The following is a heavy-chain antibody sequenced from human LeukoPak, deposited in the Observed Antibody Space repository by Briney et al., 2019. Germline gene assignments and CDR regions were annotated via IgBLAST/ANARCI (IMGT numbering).Heavy chain of an antibody. Sequence: GGSLRLSCAASGNYWMHWVRQAPGKGLVWVSHINSDGSWTSYADSVKGRFTISRDNAKNTVYLEMNSLSVEDTATYYCIRDFRSADLWGQGTLVTVTS. V-gene: IGHV3-74*01. CDR1: GNYW. J-gene: IGHJ5*02. CDR2: INSDGSWT. CDR3: IRDFRSADL.